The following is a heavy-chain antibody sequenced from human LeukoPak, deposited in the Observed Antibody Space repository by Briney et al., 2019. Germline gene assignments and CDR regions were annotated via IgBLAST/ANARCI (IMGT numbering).Heavy chain of an antibody. J-gene: IGHJ4*02. CDR2: INPNSGGT. D-gene: IGHD3-22*01. V-gene: IGHV1-2*02. Sequence: ASVKVSCTASGYTFTGYYMHWVRQAPGQGLEWMGWINPNSGGTNYAQKFQGRVTMTRDTSISTAYMELSRLRSDDTAVYYCARAPTYYYDSSGYYSFDYWGQGTLVTVSS. CDR1: GYTFTGYY. CDR3: ARAPTYYYDSSGYYSFDY.